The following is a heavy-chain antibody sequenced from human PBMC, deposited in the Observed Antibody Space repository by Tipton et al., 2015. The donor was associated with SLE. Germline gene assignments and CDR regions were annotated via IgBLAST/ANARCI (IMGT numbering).Heavy chain of an antibody. CDR2: IYTSGST. D-gene: IGHD7-27*01. V-gene: IGHV4-61*02. CDR3: ARDAIGLGINY. Sequence: TLSLTCTVSGGSISSGSYYWSWIRQPAGKGLEWIGRIYTSGSTKYNPSLKSRVTISVDTSKNQFSLNLSSVTAADTAVYYCARDAIGLGINYWGQGTLVTVSS. CDR1: GGSISSGSYY. J-gene: IGHJ4*02.